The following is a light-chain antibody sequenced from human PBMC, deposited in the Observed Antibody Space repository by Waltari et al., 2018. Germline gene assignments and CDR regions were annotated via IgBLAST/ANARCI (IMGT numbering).Light chain of an antibody. Sequence: SAMTQPRSVSGSPGQSGPISCTGTTHDIGSHHYVSWYQQHPGKAPKRIILDVTELPSGVPDRLSGSKSGNTASLTISGLRAEDEAEYYCCSYAGSYTWVFGGGTKLTVV. CDR2: DVT. CDR1: THDIGSHHY. J-gene: IGLJ3*02. V-gene: IGLV2-11*01. CDR3: CSYAGSYTWV.